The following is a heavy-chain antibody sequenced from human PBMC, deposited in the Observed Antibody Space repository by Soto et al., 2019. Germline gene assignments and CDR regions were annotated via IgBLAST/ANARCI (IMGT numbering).Heavy chain of an antibody. J-gene: IGHJ6*02. CDR3: AKDALTVLWFGAPNYYYGMDV. D-gene: IGHD3-10*01. CDR2: ISGSGGST. CDR1: GFTFISDR. Sequence: GGSLRLSFAASGFTFISDRMIRDRQAPGKGLEWVSAISGSGGSTYYADSVKGRFTISRDNSKNTLYLQMNSLRAEDTAVYYCAKDALTVLWFGAPNYYYGMDVWGQGTTVTVSS. V-gene: IGHV3-23*01.